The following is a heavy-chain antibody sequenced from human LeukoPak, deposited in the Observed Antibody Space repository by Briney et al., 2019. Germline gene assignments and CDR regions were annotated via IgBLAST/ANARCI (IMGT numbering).Heavy chain of an antibody. Sequence: ASVRLSCKASGYTFTGYYMHWVRQAPGQGLEWMGRINPNSGGTNYAQKFQGRVTMTRDTSISTAYMELSRLRSDDTAVYYCAREEQLVRGGNWFDPWGQGTLVTVSS. J-gene: IGHJ5*02. CDR3: AREEQLVRGGNWFDP. V-gene: IGHV1-2*06. CDR1: GYTFTGYY. D-gene: IGHD6-13*01. CDR2: INPNSGGT.